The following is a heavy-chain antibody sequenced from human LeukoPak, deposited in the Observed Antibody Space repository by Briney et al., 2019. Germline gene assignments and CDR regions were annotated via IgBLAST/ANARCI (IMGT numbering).Heavy chain of an antibody. J-gene: IGHJ5*01. CDR2: MNPNSGNT. D-gene: IGHD3-10*01. CDR1: GYTFTSYD. V-gene: IGHV1-8*01. Sequence: ASVKVSCKASGYTFTSYDINWVRQATGQGLEWMGWMNPNSGNTGYAQKFQGRVTMTRNTSISTAYMELSSLRSEDTAVYYCAADGMVRGPDAWFDSWGQGTLVTVSS. CDR3: AADGMVRGPDAWFDS.